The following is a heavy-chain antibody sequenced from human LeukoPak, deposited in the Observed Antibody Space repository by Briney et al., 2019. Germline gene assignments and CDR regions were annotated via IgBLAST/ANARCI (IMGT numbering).Heavy chain of an antibody. J-gene: IGHJ3*01. CDR3: ARLRNVGGNPHPFNV. Sequence: GGSLRLSCAASGFTFSSYSMNWVRQDPGKGLEWVSSITSTGRYIFYADSLKGRFTISRDNAKKSLYLQMNSLRAEDTAVYYCARLRNVGGNPHPFNVWGQGTTVTVSS. CDR1: GFTFSSYS. V-gene: IGHV3-21*01. CDR2: ITSTGRYI. D-gene: IGHD4-23*01.